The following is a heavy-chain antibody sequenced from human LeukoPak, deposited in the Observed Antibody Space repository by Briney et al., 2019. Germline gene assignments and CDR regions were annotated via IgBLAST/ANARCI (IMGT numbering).Heavy chain of an antibody. V-gene: IGHV4-30-4*08. J-gene: IGHJ4*02. CDR2: IYYSGST. Sequence: KPSETLSLTCAVYGGSISSGDYYWSWIRQPPGKGLEWIGYIYYSGSTYYNPSLKSRVTISVDTSKNQFSLKLSSVTAADTAVYYCARVTIWSGYYDYWGQGTLVIVSS. D-gene: IGHD3-3*01. CDR1: GGSISSGDYY. CDR3: ARVTIWSGYYDY.